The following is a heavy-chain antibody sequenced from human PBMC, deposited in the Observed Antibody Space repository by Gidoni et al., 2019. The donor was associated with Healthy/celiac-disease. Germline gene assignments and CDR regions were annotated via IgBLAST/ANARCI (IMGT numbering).Heavy chain of an antibody. CDR3: AGRESTVTKAAEYFQH. Sequence: QVQLVQSGAAVKKPGSSVKVSCKESGGTFSSYAISWVRQAPGQGLEWMGGIIPIFGTANYAQKFQGRVTITADESTSTAYMELSSLRSEDTAVYYCAGRESTVTKAAEYFQHWGQGTLVTVSS. CDR1: GGTFSSYA. CDR2: IIPIFGTA. V-gene: IGHV1-69*01. J-gene: IGHJ1*01. D-gene: IGHD4-17*01.